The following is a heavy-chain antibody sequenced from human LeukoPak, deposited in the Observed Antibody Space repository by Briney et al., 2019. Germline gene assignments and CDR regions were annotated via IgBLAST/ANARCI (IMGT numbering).Heavy chain of an antibody. J-gene: IGHJ3*02. CDR3: ARTLHYYDSSVSTDAFDI. V-gene: IGHV4-30-2*01. CDR2: IYHSGST. CDR1: GGSISSGGYY. Sequence: SQTLSLTCTVSGGSISSGGYYWSWIRQPPGKGLEWIGYIYHSGSTYYNPSLKSRVTISVDRSMNQFSLKLSSVTAADTAVYYCARTLHYYDSSVSTDAFDIWGQGTMVTVSS. D-gene: IGHD3-22*01.